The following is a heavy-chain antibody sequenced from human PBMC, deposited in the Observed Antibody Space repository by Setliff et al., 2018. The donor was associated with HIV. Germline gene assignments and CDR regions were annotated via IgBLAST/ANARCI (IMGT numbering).Heavy chain of an antibody. CDR1: GYTFTGYY. CDR2: INPNSGGT. J-gene: IGHJ3*02. CDR3: AKERGYSGYGRASDI. Sequence: ASVKVSCKASGYTFTGYYMHWVRQAPGQGLEWMGRINPNSGGTNYAQKFQGRVTMTRDTSISTAYMELSRLRSDDTAVYYCAKERGYSGYGRASDIWGQGTMVTVSS. D-gene: IGHD5-12*01. V-gene: IGHV1-2*06.